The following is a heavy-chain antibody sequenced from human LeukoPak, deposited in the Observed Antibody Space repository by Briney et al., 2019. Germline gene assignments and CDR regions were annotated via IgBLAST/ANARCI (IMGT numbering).Heavy chain of an antibody. CDR2: SSAYNGNT. CDR3: ARDLREGSSSYQIPFDY. CDR1: GYTFTNYG. Sequence: ASVKVSCKASGYTFTNYGISWARQAPGQGLEWMGWSSAYNGNTNYAQRLQGRVTMTADTSTSTAYMELRSLRSDDTAVYYCARDLREGSSSYQIPFDYWGQGTLVAVSS. D-gene: IGHD6-13*01. J-gene: IGHJ4*02. V-gene: IGHV1-18*01.